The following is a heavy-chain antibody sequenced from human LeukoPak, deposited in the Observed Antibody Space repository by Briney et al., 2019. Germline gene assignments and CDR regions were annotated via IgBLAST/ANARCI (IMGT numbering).Heavy chain of an antibody. CDR1: GYSFTIYG. Sequence: ASVKVSCKASGYSFTIYGISWVRQAPGQGLEWMGWISVYNANTNYAQKFQGRVTMTTDTSTSTAYMELRSLRSDDTAVYYCARDLLLGVAFDYWGQGTLVTVSS. J-gene: IGHJ4*02. CDR2: ISVYNANT. CDR3: ARDLLLGVAFDY. D-gene: IGHD3-3*01. V-gene: IGHV1-18*01.